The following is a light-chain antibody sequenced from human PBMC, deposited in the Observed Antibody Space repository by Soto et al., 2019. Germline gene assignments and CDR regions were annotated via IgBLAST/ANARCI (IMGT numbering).Light chain of an antibody. CDR1: SSDVGGYNY. J-gene: IGLJ1*01. CDR2: DVS. Sequence: QSTLTQPASVSGSPGQSITISCTGTSSDVGGYNYVSWYQQHPGKAPKLMIYDVSNRPSGVSNRFSGSKSGNTASLTISGLQAEDEADYYCSSYTSSSTPLVFGTGTKVTFL. CDR3: SSYTSSSTPLV. V-gene: IGLV2-14*01.